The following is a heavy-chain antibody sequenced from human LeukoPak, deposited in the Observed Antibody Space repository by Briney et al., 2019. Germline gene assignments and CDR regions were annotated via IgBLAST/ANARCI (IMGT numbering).Heavy chain of an antibody. Sequence: GASVKVSCRTSGYTFTAYYIHWVRQAPGQGLEWMGWINPNSGGTNYAQKFQGRVTMTRGTSISTAYMELSSLRSEDTAIYYCASRLYCSNTRCRNFPFAYWGQGTLVTVSS. CDR3: ASRLYCSNTRCRNFPFAY. CDR2: INPNSGGT. CDR1: GYTFTAYY. J-gene: IGHJ4*02. V-gene: IGHV1-2*02. D-gene: IGHD2-2*01.